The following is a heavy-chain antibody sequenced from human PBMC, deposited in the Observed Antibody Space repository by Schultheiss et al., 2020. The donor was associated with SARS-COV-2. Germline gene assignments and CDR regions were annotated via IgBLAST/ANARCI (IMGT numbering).Heavy chain of an antibody. CDR3: AKDDSMIVVVIGVRYYYGMDV. Sequence: GESLKISCAASGFTFSSYAMHWVRQAPGKGLEWVAVISYDGSNKYYADSVKGRFTISRDNSKNTLYLQMNSLRAEDTAVYYCAKDDSMIVVVIGVRYYYGMDVWGQGTTVTVSS. V-gene: IGHV3-30-3*01. CDR1: GFTFSSYA. J-gene: IGHJ6*02. D-gene: IGHD3-22*01. CDR2: ISYDGSNK.